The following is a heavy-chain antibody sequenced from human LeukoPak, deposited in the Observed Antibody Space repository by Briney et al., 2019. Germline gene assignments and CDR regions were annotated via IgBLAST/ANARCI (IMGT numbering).Heavy chain of an antibody. CDR2: MNPNSGNT. CDR3: ARGRYNWRNRALDY. Sequence: GASVTVSCKASGYTFTSYDINWVRQATGQGLEWMGWMNPNSGNTGYAQKFQGRDTMTRNTSISTAYMELSSLRSEDTAVYYCARGRYNWRNRALDYWGQETLVTVSS. CDR1: GYTFTSYD. V-gene: IGHV1-8*01. D-gene: IGHD1-20*01. J-gene: IGHJ4*02.